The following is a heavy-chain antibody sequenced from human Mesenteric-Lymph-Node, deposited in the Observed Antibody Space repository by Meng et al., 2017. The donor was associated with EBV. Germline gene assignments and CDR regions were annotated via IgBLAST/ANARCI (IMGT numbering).Heavy chain of an antibody. CDR3: ARDSGAIAAAGNFDY. Sequence: QVQLVQSGAEVEKAGASVNVSFKATGGTVTSYAFSWVRQAHGQGLEWMGGVIPIIGTAKYAQKFQGRVTITADKSTTTAYMDLSNLRSEDTAVYYCARDSGAIAAAGNFDYWGQGTLVTVSS. CDR1: GGTVTSYA. CDR2: VIPIIGTA. J-gene: IGHJ4*02. V-gene: IGHV1-69*06. D-gene: IGHD6-13*01.